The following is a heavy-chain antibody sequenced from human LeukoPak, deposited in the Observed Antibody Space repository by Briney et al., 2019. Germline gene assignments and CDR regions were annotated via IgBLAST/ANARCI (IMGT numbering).Heavy chain of an antibody. Sequence: KPWGSLRLSCTASGYTFSNAWMSWVRQAPGQGLELVGRIKSKTDGGTTDYAAPVKGRFTISRDDSKTTLYLQMNSLKTEDTAVYYCTSTDYWGQGTLVTVSS. CDR2: IKSKTDGGTT. CDR3: TSTDY. V-gene: IGHV3-15*01. J-gene: IGHJ4*02. CDR1: GYTFSNAW.